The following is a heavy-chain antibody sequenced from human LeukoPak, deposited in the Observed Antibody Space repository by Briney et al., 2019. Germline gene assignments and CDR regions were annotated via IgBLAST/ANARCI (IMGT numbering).Heavy chain of an antibody. CDR1: GFTFSSYS. CDR2: ISSSSSTI. J-gene: IGHJ6*03. CDR3: ARPPAPYYYYYMDV. D-gene: IGHD2-2*01. V-gene: IGHV3-48*01. Sequence: GGSLRLSCAASGFTFSSYSMNWVRQAPGKGLEWVSYISSSSSTIYYADSVKGRFTISRDNAKNSLYLQMNSLRAEDTAVYYCARPPAPYYYYYMDVWGKGTTVTVSS.